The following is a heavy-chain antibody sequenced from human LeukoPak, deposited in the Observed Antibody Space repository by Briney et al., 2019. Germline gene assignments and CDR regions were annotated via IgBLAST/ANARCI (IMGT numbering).Heavy chain of an antibody. Sequence: GGSLRLSCAASGFTFSSYWMSWVRQAPGKGLEWVANIKQDGSEKYYVDSVKGRFTISRDNAKNSLYLQMNSLRAEDTAVYYCARVYSYGYSYYYYYYMDVWGKGTTVTVSS. CDR2: IKQDGSEK. D-gene: IGHD5-18*01. CDR3: ARVYSYGYSYYYYYYMDV. CDR1: GFTFSSYW. V-gene: IGHV3-7*01. J-gene: IGHJ6*03.